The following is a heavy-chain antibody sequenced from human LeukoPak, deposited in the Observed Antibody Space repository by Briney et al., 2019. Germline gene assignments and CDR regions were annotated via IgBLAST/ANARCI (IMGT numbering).Heavy chain of an antibody. CDR1: GYSFTSNY. V-gene: IGHV1-46*01. CDR2: IYPRDGST. J-gene: IGHJ4*02. CDR3: ARDQEALDY. Sequence: GASVKVSCKASGYSFTSNYIHGVRQAPGQGLEWMGMIYPRDGSTSYAQKFQGRVTVTRDTSTSTVHMELSGLRSEDTAVYYCARDQEALDYWGQGTLVTVSS.